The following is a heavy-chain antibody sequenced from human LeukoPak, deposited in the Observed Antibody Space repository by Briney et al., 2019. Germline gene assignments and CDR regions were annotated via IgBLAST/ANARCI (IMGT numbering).Heavy chain of an antibody. V-gene: IGHV3-23*01. J-gene: IGHJ4*02. Sequence: PGGSLRLSCAASGFTFTSYAMGWVRQAPGKGLEWVSSIRGSGANTYYADSVKGRFTISRDNSKSTLYLQLNSLRAEDTAVYYCAPEGIAAAGTSYWGQGTLVTVSS. CDR3: APEGIAAAGTSY. CDR2: IRGSGANT. D-gene: IGHD6-13*01. CDR1: GFTFTSYA.